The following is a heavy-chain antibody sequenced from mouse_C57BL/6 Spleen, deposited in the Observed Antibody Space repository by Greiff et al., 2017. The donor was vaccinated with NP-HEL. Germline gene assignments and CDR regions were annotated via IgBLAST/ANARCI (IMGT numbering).Heavy chain of an antibody. Sequence: QVQLQQSGAELVRPGTSVKVSCKASGYAFTNYLIEWVKQRPGQGLEWIGVINPGGGGTNYNEKFKGKATLTADKSSSTAYMQLSSLTSEDSAVYFCARGDSNYGYYAMDYWGQGTSVTVSS. CDR2: INPGGGGT. D-gene: IGHD2-5*01. J-gene: IGHJ4*01. CDR1: GYAFTNYL. V-gene: IGHV1-54*01. CDR3: ARGDSNYGYYAMDY.